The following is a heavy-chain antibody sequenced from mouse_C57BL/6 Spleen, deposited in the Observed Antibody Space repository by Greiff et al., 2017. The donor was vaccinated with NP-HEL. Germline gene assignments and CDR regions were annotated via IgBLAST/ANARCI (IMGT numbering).Heavy chain of an antibody. J-gene: IGHJ4*01. CDR3: ARGFWDGGDYYAMDY. D-gene: IGHD4-1*01. CDR2: IYPRDGST. V-gene: IGHV1-85*01. CDR1: GYTFTSYD. Sequence: VQLQQSGPELVKPGASVKLSCKASGYTFTSYDINWVKQRPGQGLEWIGWIYPRDGSTKYNEKFKGKATLTVDTSSSTAYMELHSLTSEDSAVYFCARGFWDGGDYYAMDYWGQGTSVTVSS.